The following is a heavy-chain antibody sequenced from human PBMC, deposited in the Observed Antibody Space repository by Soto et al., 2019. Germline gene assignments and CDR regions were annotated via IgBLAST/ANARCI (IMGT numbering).Heavy chain of an antibody. CDR3: ALEAAAGNWAFDD. V-gene: IGHV5-10-1*01. Sequence: GESPKISCKGSASSFTSYWISSVRQMPGKGRECMGRLDPTDSETRYSPSFQGHVTISGDKSISTAYLQWRSLKASDTAMSYCALEAAAGNWAFDDWGQGTLVTVSS. D-gene: IGHD6-13*01. CDR2: LDPTDSET. CDR1: ASSFTSYW. J-gene: IGHJ4*02.